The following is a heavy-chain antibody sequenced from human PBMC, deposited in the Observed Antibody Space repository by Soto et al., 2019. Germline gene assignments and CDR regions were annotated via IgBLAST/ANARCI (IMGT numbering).Heavy chain of an antibody. CDR3: ARGITIFGVVIETYFDY. J-gene: IGHJ4*02. V-gene: IGHV3-7*04. CDR2: IKQDGSEK. Sequence: GGSLRLSCAASGFTFSSYWMSWVRQAPGKGLEWVANIKQDGSEKYCVDSVKGRFTISRDNAKNSLYLQMNSLRAEDTAVYYCARGITIFGVVIETYFDYWGQGTLVTVSS. CDR1: GFTFSSYW. D-gene: IGHD3-3*01.